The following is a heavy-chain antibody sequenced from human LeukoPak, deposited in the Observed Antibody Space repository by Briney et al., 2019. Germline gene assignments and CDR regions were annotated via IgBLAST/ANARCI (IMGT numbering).Heavy chain of an antibody. V-gene: IGHV3-74*01. Sequence: GGSLRLSCAASGFTFSTHWMYWVRQAPGKELVWVSRISGDGSMTSYADSVKGRFTISRDNAKDTLFLQMTSLRVEDTAVYSCASLLTPYHGSGGGGEDVWGQGTTVTVSS. CDR3: ASLLTPYHGSGGGGEDV. CDR2: ISGDGSMT. D-gene: IGHD3-10*01. J-gene: IGHJ6*02. CDR1: GFTFSTHW.